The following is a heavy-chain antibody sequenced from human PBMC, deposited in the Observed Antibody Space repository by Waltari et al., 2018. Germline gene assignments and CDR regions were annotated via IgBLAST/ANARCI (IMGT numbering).Heavy chain of an antibody. V-gene: IGHV4-61*02. Sequence: QVQLQESGPGLVKPSQTLSLTCTVSGGSISSGSYYWSWIRQPAGKGLEWIGRIYTSGSTNYNPCLKSRVTKSVDTPKNHFALKLSAVTAADTSVYYCARSGYCSSTSCYDAFDIWGQGTMVTVSS. CDR2: IYTSGST. J-gene: IGHJ3*02. CDR3: ARSGYCSSTSCYDAFDI. D-gene: IGHD2-2*01. CDR1: GGSISSGSYY.